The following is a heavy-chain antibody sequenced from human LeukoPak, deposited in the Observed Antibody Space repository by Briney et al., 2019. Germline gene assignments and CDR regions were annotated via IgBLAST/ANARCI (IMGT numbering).Heavy chain of an antibody. CDR3: AELGITMIGGI. CDR1: GFTFSSYE. J-gene: IGHJ6*04. CDR2: ISSSGSTI. D-gene: IGHD3-10*02. V-gene: IGHV3-48*03. Sequence: GGSLRLSCAASGFTFSSYEMNWVRQAPGKGLEWVSYISSSGSTIYYADSVKGRFTISRDNAKNSLYLQMNSLRAEDTAVYYCAELGITMIGGIWGKGTTATISS.